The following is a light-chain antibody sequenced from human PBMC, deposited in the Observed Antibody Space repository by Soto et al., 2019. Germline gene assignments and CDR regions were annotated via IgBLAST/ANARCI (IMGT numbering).Light chain of an antibody. CDR3: QQRSNWPPLT. CDR2: DAS. J-gene: IGKJ4*01. Sequence: EMVVTQSPGTLSLSPGERATLSCRSIQSVSSSYLAWYQQKPGQAPRLLIYDASNRATGIPARFSGSGSGTDFTLTISSLEPEDFAVYYCQQRSNWPPLTFGGGTKVDI. V-gene: IGKV3-11*01. CDR1: QSVSSSY.